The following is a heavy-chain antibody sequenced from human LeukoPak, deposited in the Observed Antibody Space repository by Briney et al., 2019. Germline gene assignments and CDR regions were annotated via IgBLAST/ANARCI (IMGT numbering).Heavy chain of an antibody. CDR2: INHSGST. D-gene: IGHD3-22*01. J-gene: IGHJ5*02. V-gene: IGHV4-31*03. CDR3: ARRRDSSGYYFGRYNWFDP. Sequence: SQTLSLTCTVSGGSISSGGYYWSWIRQHPGKGLEWIGEINHSGSTNYNPSLKSRVTISVDTSKNQFSLKLGSVTAADTAVYYCARRRDSSGYYFGRYNWFDPWGQGTLVTVSS. CDR1: GGSISSGGYY.